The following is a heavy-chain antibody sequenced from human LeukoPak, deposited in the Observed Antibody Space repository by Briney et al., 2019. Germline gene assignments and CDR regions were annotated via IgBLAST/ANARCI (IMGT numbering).Heavy chain of an antibody. J-gene: IGHJ3*02. CDR3: ARVPGSSPRDAFDI. CDR2: IYHSGST. D-gene: IGHD6-13*01. Sequence: PSQTLSLTCAVSGGSISSGGYSWSWIRQPPGKGLEWIGYIYHSGSTYYNPSLKSRVTISVDRSKNQFSLKLSSVTAADTAVYYCARVPGSSPRDAFDIWGQGTMVTVSS. V-gene: IGHV4-30-2*01. CDR1: GGSISSGGYS.